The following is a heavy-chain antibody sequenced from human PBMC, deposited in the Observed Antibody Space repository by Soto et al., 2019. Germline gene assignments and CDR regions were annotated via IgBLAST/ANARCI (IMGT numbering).Heavy chain of an antibody. V-gene: IGHV4-34*01. CDR1: GGSFSGYY. D-gene: IGHD3-10*01. J-gene: IGHJ6*02. CDR3: AGSGSYSYYYGMDV. Sequence: PSETLSLTCAVYGGSFSGYYWSWIRQPPGKGLEWIGEINHSGSTSYNPSLKSRVTISVDTSKNQFSLKLSSVTAADTAVYYCAGSGSYSYYYGMDVWGQGTTVTVSS. CDR2: INHSGST.